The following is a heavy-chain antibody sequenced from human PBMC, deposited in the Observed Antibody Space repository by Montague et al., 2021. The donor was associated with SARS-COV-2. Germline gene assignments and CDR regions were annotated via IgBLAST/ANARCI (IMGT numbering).Heavy chain of an antibody. D-gene: IGHD5-18*01. J-gene: IGHJ6*02. V-gene: IGHV4-39*07. CDR1: GGSITNSIYY. CDR3: ARVGRELQVRLSGMDV. CDR2: IYYSGST. Sequence: SETLSLTCTVSGGSITNSIYYWAWIRQPPGKGLEWIGSIYYSGSTXYNPSLKSRVTISVDTSKNQFSLKLSSVTAADTAVYYCARVGRELQVRLSGMDVWGQGTKVTVSS.